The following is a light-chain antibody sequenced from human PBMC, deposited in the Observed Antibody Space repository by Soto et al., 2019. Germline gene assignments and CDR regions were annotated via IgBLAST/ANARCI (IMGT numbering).Light chain of an antibody. CDR3: QSYDSSLSGWV. V-gene: IGLV1-40*01. J-gene: IGLJ3*02. CDR2: GNS. Sequence: QSVLTQPPSVSGAPGQRVTISCTGSSSNIGAGCDVHWYQQLPGTAPKLLIYGNSNRPSGVPDRFSGSNSGTSASLAITGLQAEDAADYYCQSYDSSLSGWVFGGGTKLTVL. CDR1: SSNIGAGCD.